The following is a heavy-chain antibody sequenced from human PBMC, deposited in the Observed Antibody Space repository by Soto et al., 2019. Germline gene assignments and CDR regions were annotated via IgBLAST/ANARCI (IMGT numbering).Heavy chain of an antibody. J-gene: IGHJ4*02. CDR1: GFTFSSYA. Sequence: EVQLLESGGGLVQPGGSLRLSCAASGFTFSSYAMSWVRQAPGKGLEWVSAISGSGGSTYYADSVKGRFTISRDNSKNTLYLQMNRLRAEDTAVYYCAKVGDYTPLASLDYWGQGTLVTVSS. CDR2: ISGSGGST. V-gene: IGHV3-23*01. D-gene: IGHD4-17*01. CDR3: AKVGDYTPLASLDY.